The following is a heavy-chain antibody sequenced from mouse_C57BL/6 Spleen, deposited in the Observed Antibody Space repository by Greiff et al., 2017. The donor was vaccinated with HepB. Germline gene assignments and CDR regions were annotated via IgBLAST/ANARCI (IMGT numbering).Heavy chain of an antibody. CDR2: ILPGSGST. V-gene: IGHV1-9*01. D-gene: IGHD1-1*01. CDR1: GYTFTGYW. J-gene: IGHJ1*03. CDR3: ASRGIQITTVDWYFDV. Sequence: QVQLQQSGAELMKPGASVKLSCKATGYTFTGYWIEWVKQRPGHGLEWIGEILPGSGSTNYNEKFKGKATFTADTSSNTAYMQLSSLTTEDTAIYYCASRGIQITTVDWYFDVWGTGTTVTVSS.